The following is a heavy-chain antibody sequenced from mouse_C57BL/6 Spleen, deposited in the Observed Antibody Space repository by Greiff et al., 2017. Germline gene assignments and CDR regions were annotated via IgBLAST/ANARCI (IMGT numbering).Heavy chain of an antibody. D-gene: IGHD3-1*01. V-gene: IGHV1-82*01. Sequence: QVQLQQSGPELVKPGASVKISCKASGYAFSSSWMNWVKQRPGKGLEWIGRIYPGDGDTNYNGKFKGKATLTADKSSSTAYMQLSSLTSEDSAVYFCARERTLGLLDYWGQGTTLSVSS. J-gene: IGHJ2*01. CDR3: ARERTLGLLDY. CDR1: GYAFSSSW. CDR2: IYPGDGDT.